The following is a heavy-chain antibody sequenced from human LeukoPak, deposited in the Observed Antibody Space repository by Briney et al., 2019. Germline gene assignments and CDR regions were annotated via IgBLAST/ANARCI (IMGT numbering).Heavy chain of an antibody. V-gene: IGHV3-48*01. CDR2: ISSSGTTI. CDR1: GFSFSGYS. CDR3: ARSRSGYHFDC. D-gene: IGHD5-12*01. Sequence: GGSLRLSCAASGFSFSGYSMNWVRQAPGKGLEWVSYISSSGTTIYYGDSMKGRFTFSRDNAKNSLSLQMDSLRAEDTAVYYCARSRSGYHFDCWGQGTLVTVSS. J-gene: IGHJ4*02.